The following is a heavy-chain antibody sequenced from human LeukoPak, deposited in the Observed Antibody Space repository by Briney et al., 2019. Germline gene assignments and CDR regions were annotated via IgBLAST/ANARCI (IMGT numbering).Heavy chain of an antibody. Sequence: GESLKISCKGSGYSFTNYWIAWVRQMPGKGLEWMGIIYPGDSDTRYSPSFQGQVTISAVQSINTAYLQWSSLRASDSAAMYYCARLPNSGYARFYFDYWGQGTLVTVSS. D-gene: IGHD5-12*01. CDR3: ARLPNSGYARFYFDY. CDR1: GYSFTNYW. J-gene: IGHJ4*02. V-gene: IGHV5-51*01. CDR2: IYPGDSDT.